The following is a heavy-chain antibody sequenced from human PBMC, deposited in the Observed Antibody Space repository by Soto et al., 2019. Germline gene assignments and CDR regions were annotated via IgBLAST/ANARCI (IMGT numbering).Heavy chain of an antibody. V-gene: IGHV1-69*01. Sequence: QVQLVQSGAEVKKPGSSVKVSCKASGGTFSSYAISWVRQAPGRGLEWMGGIIPIFGTANYAQKFQGRVTNTADESTSTAYMELSSLRSEDTAVYYCARDRKIVATIPGFDYWGQGTLVTVSS. J-gene: IGHJ4*02. CDR1: GGTFSSYA. D-gene: IGHD5-12*01. CDR3: ARDRKIVATIPGFDY. CDR2: IIPIFGTA.